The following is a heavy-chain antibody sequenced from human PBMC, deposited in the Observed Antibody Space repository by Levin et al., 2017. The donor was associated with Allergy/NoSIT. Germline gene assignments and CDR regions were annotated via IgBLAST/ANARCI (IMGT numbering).Heavy chain of an antibody. CDR2: ISYDGSNK. V-gene: IGHV3-30*18. J-gene: IGHJ6*02. Sequence: GESLKISCAASGFTFSSYGMHWVRQAPGKGLEWVAVISYDGSNKYYADSVKGRFTISRDNSKNTLYLQMNSLRAEDTAVYYCAKDGSARPPYYYGMDVWGQGTTVTVSS. CDR3: AKDGSARPPYYYGMDV. CDR1: GFTFSSYG. D-gene: IGHD6-6*01.